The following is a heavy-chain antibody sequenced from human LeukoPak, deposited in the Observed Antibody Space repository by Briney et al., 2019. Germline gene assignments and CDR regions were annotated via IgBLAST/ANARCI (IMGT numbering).Heavy chain of an antibody. CDR2: IYHSGST. D-gene: IGHD5-18*01. J-gene: IGHJ6*03. CDR1: GCSISSGYY. V-gene: IGHV4-38-2*02. Sequence: QPSETLSLTCTVSGCSISSGYYWGWIRQPPGKGLEWIGSIYHSGSTYYNPSLKSRVTISVDTSKNQFSLKLSSVTAADTAVYYCARDRLWLNYYYYMDVWGKGTTVTVSS. CDR3: ARDRLWLNYYYYMDV.